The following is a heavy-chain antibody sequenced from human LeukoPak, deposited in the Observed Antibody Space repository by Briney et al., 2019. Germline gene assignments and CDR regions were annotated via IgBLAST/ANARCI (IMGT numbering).Heavy chain of an antibody. V-gene: IGHV1-46*01. CDR2: INPSGGNT. CDR1: GYTFTSYY. CDR3: ATSFDDYVWGSYRSDAFDI. J-gene: IGHJ3*02. D-gene: IGHD3-16*02. Sequence: VASVKVSCKASGYTFTSYYMHWVRQAPGQGLEWMGIINPSGGNTSYAQKFQGRVTMTEDTSTDTAYMELSSLRSEDTAVYYCATSFDDYVWGSYRSDAFDIWGQGTMVTVSS.